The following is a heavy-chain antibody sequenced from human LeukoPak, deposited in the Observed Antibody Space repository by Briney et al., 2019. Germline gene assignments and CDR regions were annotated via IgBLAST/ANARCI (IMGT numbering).Heavy chain of an antibody. CDR2: IYHSGST. D-gene: IGHD1-26*01. J-gene: IGHJ4*02. CDR3: ARGRGMGATRFDY. V-gene: IGHV4-39*07. CDR1: GDSVSRSSYY. Sequence: PSETLSLTCTVSGDSVSRSSYYWGWIRQPPGKGLEWIGSIYHSGSTYYNPSLKSRVTISVDTSKNQFSLKLSSVTAADTAVYYCARGRGMGATRFDYWGQGTLVTVSS.